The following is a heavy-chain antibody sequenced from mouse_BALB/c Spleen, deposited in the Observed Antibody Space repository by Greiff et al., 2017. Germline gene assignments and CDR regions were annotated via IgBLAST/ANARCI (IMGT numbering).Heavy chain of an antibody. Sequence: VKVVESGPGLVAPSQSLSITCTVSGFSLTSYGVHWVRQPPGKGLEWLGVIWAGGSTNYNSALMSRLSISKDNSKSQVFLKMNSLQTDDTAMYYCARDTTMILYFDYWGQGTTLTVSS. D-gene: IGHD2-4*01. V-gene: IGHV2-9*02. J-gene: IGHJ2*01. CDR2: IWAGGST. CDR3: ARDTTMILYFDY. CDR1: GFSLTSYG.